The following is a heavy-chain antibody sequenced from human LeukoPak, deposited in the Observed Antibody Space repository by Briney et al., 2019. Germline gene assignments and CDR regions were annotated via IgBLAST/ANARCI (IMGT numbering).Heavy chain of an antibody. CDR1: GGSISSGGYY. D-gene: IGHD3-10*01. Sequence: PSETLSLTCTVSGGSISSGGYYWSWIRQHPGKGLEWIGYIYYSGSTYYNPSLKSRVTISVDMSKNQFSLKLSSVTAADTAVYYCARDGGMVREDKALDIWGQGTMVTVSS. V-gene: IGHV4-31*03. CDR3: ARDGGMVREDKALDI. CDR2: IYYSGST. J-gene: IGHJ3*02.